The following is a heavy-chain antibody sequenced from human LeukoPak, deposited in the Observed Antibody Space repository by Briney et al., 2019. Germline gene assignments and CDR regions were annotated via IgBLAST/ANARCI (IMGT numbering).Heavy chain of an antibody. CDR3: AKDLGYCSSTSCSFDY. CDR2: ISGSGGRT. V-gene: IGHV3-23*01. D-gene: IGHD2-2*01. J-gene: IGHJ4*02. CDR1: GFTFSSYA. Sequence: PGGSLKLSCAASGFTFSSYAMSWVRQAPGKGLEWVSAISGSGGRTYYADSVKGRFTISRDNSKNTLYLQMNSLRAEDTAVYYCAKDLGYCSSTSCSFDYWGQGTLVTVSS.